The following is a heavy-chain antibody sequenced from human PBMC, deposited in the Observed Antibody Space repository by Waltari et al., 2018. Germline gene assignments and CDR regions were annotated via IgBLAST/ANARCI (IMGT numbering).Heavy chain of an antibody. V-gene: IGHV1-69*08. Sequence: QVQLVQSGAEVKKPGSSVKVSCKASGGTFSSYAISWVRQAPGQGLEWMGRIIPIFGTANYAQKFHGRVTITADKSSSTAYMELSSLRSEDTAVYYCARAEFGGVISRNRYYFDYWGQGTLVTVSS. D-gene: IGHD3-16*02. CDR1: GGTFSSYA. CDR3: ARAEFGGVISRNRYYFDY. J-gene: IGHJ4*02. CDR2: IIPIFGTA.